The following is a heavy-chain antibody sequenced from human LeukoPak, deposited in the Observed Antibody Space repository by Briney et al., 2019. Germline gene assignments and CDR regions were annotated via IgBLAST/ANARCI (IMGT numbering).Heavy chain of an antibody. V-gene: IGHV3-7*01. J-gene: IGHJ5*02. D-gene: IGHD4/OR15-4a*01. CDR2: IKEDGSEK. CDR1: GFTFSSYW. CDR3: ARESQGANWLDP. Sequence: QPGGSLRLSCSASGFTFSSYWMRWVRQAPGKGLECVANIKEDGSEKYYVNSVKGRFTISRDNAKKSLYLQMNNLRAEHTVVYECARESQGANWLDPWAQGDLVPVST.